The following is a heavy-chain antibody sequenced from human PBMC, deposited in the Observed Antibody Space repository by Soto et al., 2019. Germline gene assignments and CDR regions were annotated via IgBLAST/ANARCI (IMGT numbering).Heavy chain of an antibody. V-gene: IGHV4-34*01. CDR2: VNHSGSI. D-gene: IGHD4-17*01. Sequence: QVQLQQWGAGLLKPSETLSLTCAVYGGSFSAYYWSWIRQPPGKGLEWIGEVNHSGSINYNPSLKSRVTISIDTTKNQFSLKLSSVTAADTAVYYCARVRMTTATFYYYYAMDVWGQGTTVTVSS. J-gene: IGHJ6*02. CDR1: GGSFSAYY. CDR3: ARVRMTTATFYYYYAMDV.